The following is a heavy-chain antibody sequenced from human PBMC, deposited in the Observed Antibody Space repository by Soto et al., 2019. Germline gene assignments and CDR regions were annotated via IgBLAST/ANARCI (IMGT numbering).Heavy chain of an antibody. J-gene: IGHJ6*02. CDR3: AREKEDEGSSSLCVYYGMDV. CDR1: EFTLSSFR. V-gene: IGHV3-21*01. Sequence: PGGALRVFCGASEFTLSSFRMTWIRQAPGRGLEWVSSMSGSSKYIHYADSVKGRFTISRDNAKNSLYLQMNRLRAEDTAVYYCAREKEDEGSSSLCVYYGMDVWGQVPTVPISS. CDR2: MSGSSKYI. D-gene: IGHD6-6*01.